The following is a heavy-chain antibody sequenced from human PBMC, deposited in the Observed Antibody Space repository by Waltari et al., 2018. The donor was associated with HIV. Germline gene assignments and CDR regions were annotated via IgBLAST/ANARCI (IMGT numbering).Heavy chain of an antibody. CDR1: GYTFISYA. CDR3: AREYDFWSGGYHYYGMDV. Sequence: QVQLVQSGAVVKKPGASVRISCETSGYTFISYALHWVRQAPGQRPEWMGWINVGNYNTKYSQKFQDRVTITGDTSASTGYLDLPSLTSEDTAVYFCAREYDFWSGGYHYYGMDVWGQGTTVTVSS. V-gene: IGHV1-3*01. J-gene: IGHJ6*02. D-gene: IGHD3-3*01. CDR2: INVGNYNT.